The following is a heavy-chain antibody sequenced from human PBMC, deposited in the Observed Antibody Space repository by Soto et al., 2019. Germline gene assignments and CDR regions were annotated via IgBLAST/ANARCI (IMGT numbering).Heavy chain of an antibody. CDR1: GFTFSSYA. V-gene: IGHV3-23*01. J-gene: IGHJ4*02. D-gene: IGHD2-2*01. CDR3: AKDRSSTSCYAFDY. CDR2: INSRGGST. Sequence: GSLRLSCSASGFTFSSYAMSWVRQAPGKGLEWVSAINSRGGSTYYADSVKGRFTISRDSSKTTLYLQMNSLRAEETAVYYCAKDRSSTSCYAFDYWGQGTLVTVSS.